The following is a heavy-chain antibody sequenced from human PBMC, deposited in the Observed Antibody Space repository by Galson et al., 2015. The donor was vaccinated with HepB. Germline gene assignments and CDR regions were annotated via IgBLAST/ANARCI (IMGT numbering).Heavy chain of an antibody. CDR3: ARASPSGGSYYFDY. D-gene: IGHD3-10*01. CDR2: ISSSSSYT. J-gene: IGHJ4*02. CDR1: GFTFSDYY. Sequence: SLRLSCAASGFTFSDYYMNWIRQAPGKGLEWVSYISSSSSYTSYADSVKGRSTISRDNAKNSLFLQMNSLRVEDTAVYYCARASPSGGSYYFDYWGQGTLVTASS. V-gene: IGHV3-11*06.